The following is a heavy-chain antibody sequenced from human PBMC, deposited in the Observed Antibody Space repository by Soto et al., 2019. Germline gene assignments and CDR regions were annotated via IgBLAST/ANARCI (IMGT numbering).Heavy chain of an antibody. J-gene: IGHJ4*02. Sequence: SETLSLTCSVSGGSISSYYWSWIRQPPGKGLEWIGYIYYSGSTNYNPSLKSRVTISVDKSTSTAYMELSSLKSEDTAVYYCARDSPIGSVFSGYDAIDYWGQGTLVTVSS. CDR3: ARDSPIGSVFSGYDAIDY. V-gene: IGHV4-59*01. D-gene: IGHD5-12*01. CDR2: IYYSGST. CDR1: GGSISSYY.